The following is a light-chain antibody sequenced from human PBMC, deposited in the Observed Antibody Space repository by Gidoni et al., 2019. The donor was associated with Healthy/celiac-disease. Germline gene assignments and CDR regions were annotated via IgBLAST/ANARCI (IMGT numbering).Light chain of an antibody. CDR1: QSISSY. J-gene: IGKJ2*01. CDR3: QQSYSTRYT. Sequence: DIQMTQSPSSLSASVGDRVTITCRASQSISSYLNWYQQKPGKAPKLLIYAASSLQSGVSSRFSASGSGTDFTLTISSLQPEDFATYYCQQSYSTRYTFGQETKLEIK. CDR2: AAS. V-gene: IGKV1-39*01.